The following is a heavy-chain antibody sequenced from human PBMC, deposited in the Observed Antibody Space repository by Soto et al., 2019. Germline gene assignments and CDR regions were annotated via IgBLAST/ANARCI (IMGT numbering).Heavy chain of an antibody. CDR1: GFTFSSYA. J-gene: IGHJ4*02. V-gene: IGHV3-23*01. Sequence: EVQLLESGGGLVQPGGSLRLSCAASGFTFSSYAMSWVRQAPGKGLEWVSAISGSGGSTYYADSVKGRFTISRDNSKNTLYLQMNSLRAEDTAVYYCARDDPSSYYYGSGSSFHEFGYWGQGTLVTVSS. CDR2: ISGSGGST. CDR3: ARDDPSSYYYGSGSSFHEFGY. D-gene: IGHD3-10*01.